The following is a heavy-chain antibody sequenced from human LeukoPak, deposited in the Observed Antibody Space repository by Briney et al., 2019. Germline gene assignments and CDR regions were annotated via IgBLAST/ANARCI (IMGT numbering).Heavy chain of an antibody. CDR2: INPNGGST. D-gene: IGHD5-18*01. CDR3: ARGHLAGRYIFDY. J-gene: IGHJ4*02. CDR1: GYTFTGYY. V-gene: IGHV1-46*01. Sequence: ASVKVSCKASGYTFTGYYMHWVRQAPGQGLEWMGIINPNGGSTTYAQKFQDRLTMTRDTSTSTVYMYLSSLRSEDTAVYYCARGHLAGRYIFDYWGQGTLFTVSS.